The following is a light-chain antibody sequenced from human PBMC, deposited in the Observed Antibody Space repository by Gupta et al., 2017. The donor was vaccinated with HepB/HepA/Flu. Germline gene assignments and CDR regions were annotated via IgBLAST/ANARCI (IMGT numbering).Light chain of an antibody. CDR2: AAS. J-gene: IGKJ4*01. CDR3: QQLSRSPLT. CDR1: QGIRSY. V-gene: IGKV1-9*01. Sequence: DIQLTQSPSFLSASVGDRVTISCRASQGIRSYLAWYQQKAGKAPKFLMSAASTLQGGVPSRFSGSGSGTXFTLTIXSLQLEDFATTYCQQLSRSPLTFGXGTKVEIK.